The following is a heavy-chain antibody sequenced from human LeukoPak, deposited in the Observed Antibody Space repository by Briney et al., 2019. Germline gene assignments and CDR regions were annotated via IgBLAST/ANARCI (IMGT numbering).Heavy chain of an antibody. CDR3: TTLAGIWGYSYGTDY. V-gene: IGHV3-73*01. CDR1: GFTFSGSA. D-gene: IGHD5-18*01. Sequence: PGGSLRLSCAASGFTFSGSAMHWVRQASGKGLEWVGRIRSKANSYATAYAASVKGRFTISRDDSKNTAYLQMNSLKTEDTAVYYCTTLAGIWGYSYGTDYWGQGTLVTVSS. CDR2: IRSKANSYAT. J-gene: IGHJ4*02.